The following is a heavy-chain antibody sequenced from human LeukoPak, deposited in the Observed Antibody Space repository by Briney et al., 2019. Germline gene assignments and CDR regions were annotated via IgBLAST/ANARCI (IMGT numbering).Heavy chain of an antibody. CDR3: AKDSGSSPTFDY. J-gene: IGHJ4*02. CDR1: GGSISNSF. V-gene: IGHV4-59*01. D-gene: IGHD1-26*01. CDR2: IYYTGNT. Sequence: SETLSLTCTVSGGSISNSFWSWIRQPPGKGLEWIAYIYYTGNTKYNPSLKSRVTISVDTSKNQFSPRLSSVTAEDTAVYYCAKDSGSSPTFDYWGQGTLVTVSS.